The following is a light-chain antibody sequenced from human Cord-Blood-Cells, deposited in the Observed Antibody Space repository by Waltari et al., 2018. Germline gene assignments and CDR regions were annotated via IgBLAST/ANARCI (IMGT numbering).Light chain of an antibody. V-gene: IGLV1-47*01. CDR2: RNK. Sequence: QSVLTQPPSASGTPGQRVTISCSGSSSNIGSNYVYWYQQLPGTAPKLLIYRNKQRPSGVPDRFSGSKSGTSASLAISGLRSEDEADYYCAAWDDSLSGPAVFGGGTQLTVL. CDR3: AAWDDSLSGPAV. J-gene: IGLJ7*01. CDR1: SSNIGSNY.